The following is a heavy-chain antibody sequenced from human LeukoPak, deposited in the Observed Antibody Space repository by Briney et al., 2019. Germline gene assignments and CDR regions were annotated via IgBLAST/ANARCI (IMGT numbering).Heavy chain of an antibody. V-gene: IGHV3-9*01. CDR3: ATDLDYTFDY. J-gene: IGHJ4*02. Sequence: GGSLRLSCAASGFTFDDYAMHWVRQAPGKGLEWVSGISWNSGSIGYADSVKGRFTISRDNAKNSLYLQMDSLRADDTAVYYCATDLDYTFDYWGRGTLVTVSS. CDR2: ISWNSGSI. CDR1: GFTFDDYA. D-gene: IGHD4-11*01.